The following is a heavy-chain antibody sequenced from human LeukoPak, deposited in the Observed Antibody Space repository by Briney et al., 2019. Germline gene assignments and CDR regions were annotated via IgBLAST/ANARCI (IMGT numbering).Heavy chain of an antibody. Sequence: SQTLSLTCTVSGGSISSGSYYWSWIRQPAGKGLEWIVRIYTSGSTNYNPSLKSRVTISVDTSKNQFSLKLSSVTAADTAVYYCARDYPENSSSWYYQGYYYYYVDVWGKGTTVTVSS. CDR1: GGSISSGSYY. D-gene: IGHD6-13*01. CDR3: ARDYPENSSSWYYQGYYYYYVDV. CDR2: IYTSGST. J-gene: IGHJ6*03. V-gene: IGHV4-61*02.